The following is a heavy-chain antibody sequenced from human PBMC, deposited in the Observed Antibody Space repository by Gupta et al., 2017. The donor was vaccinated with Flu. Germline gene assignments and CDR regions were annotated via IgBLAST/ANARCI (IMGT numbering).Heavy chain of an antibody. D-gene: IGHD3-10*01. CDR2: FTSRGEK. CDR1: GFTFSNYA. J-gene: IGHJ4*02. CDR3: AKRPYPYGGPHFDD. V-gene: IGHV3-23*01. Sequence: EVQLLYSGGGLVQPGGSLRLSCAASGFTFSNYAMTGVRQAPGKGLEWVSTFTSRGEKNYAEAVKGRFTSSRDNSKNTLYLKMNRLRAEDTAVYYCAKRPYPYGGPHFDDWGQGTLVIVSS.